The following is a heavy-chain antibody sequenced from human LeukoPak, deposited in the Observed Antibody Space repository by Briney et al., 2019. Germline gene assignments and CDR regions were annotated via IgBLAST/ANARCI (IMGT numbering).Heavy chain of an antibody. Sequence: SETLSLTCTVSGGSISSSSYYWGWIRQPPVKGLEWIGSIYYRGSTYYNPSLKSRVTISVDTSKNQFSLKLSSVTAADTAVYYCASPYYDILPGYYNYGMDVWGQGTTVTVSS. CDR3: ASPYYDILPGYYNYGMDV. D-gene: IGHD3-9*01. J-gene: IGHJ6*02. V-gene: IGHV4-39*01. CDR2: IYYRGST. CDR1: GGSISSSSYY.